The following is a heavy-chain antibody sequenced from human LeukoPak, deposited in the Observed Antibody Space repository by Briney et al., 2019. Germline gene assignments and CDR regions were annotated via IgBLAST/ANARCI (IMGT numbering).Heavy chain of an antibody. D-gene: IGHD2-21*02. Sequence: PGGSLRLSCAATGFTFSSYNMNWVRQALGKGLEWVTCISASSSFIYYADSVKGRITISRDNAKNSLYLQLNSLRAEDTAVYYCARDRYCGGDCYSRLGDWGQGTLVTVSS. CDR1: GFTFSSYN. CDR3: ARDRYCGGDCYSRLGD. J-gene: IGHJ4*02. CDR2: ISASSSFI. V-gene: IGHV3-21*01.